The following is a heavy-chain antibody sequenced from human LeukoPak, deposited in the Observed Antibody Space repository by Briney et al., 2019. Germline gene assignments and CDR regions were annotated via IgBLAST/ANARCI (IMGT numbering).Heavy chain of an antibody. CDR3: VNITLSSLDY. V-gene: IGHV3-11*01. CDR1: GFTFSDHF. J-gene: IGHJ4*02. Sequence: GGSLRLSCAASGFTFSDHFMGWIRQAPGKGLQWVSWISNRGDTIYYADSVKGRFTISRDNAKNSLHLQMNNLRDEDTAMYYCVNITLSSLDYWGQGTLVTVSS. CDR2: ISNRGDTI.